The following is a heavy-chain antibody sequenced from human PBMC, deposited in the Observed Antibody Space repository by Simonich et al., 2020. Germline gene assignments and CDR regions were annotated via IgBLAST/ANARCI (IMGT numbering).Heavy chain of an antibody. CDR2: ISGSGGST. CDR3: AKDLGERITMIVVVIDAFDI. CDR1: GFTFSSYA. V-gene: IGHV3-23*01. Sequence: GGGLVQPGGSLRLSCAASGFTFSSYAMSWVRQAPGKGLEWVSAISGSGGSTYYADSVKGRFTISRDNSKNTLYLQMYSLRAEDTAVYYCAKDLGERITMIVVVIDAFDIWGQGTMVTVSS. D-gene: IGHD3-22*01. J-gene: IGHJ3*02.